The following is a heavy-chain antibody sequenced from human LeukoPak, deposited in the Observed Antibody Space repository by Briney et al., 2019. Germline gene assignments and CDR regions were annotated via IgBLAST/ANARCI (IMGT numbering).Heavy chain of an antibody. V-gene: IGHV1-69*13. CDR2: IIPIFGTA. CDR3: AAGRYDYVWGSYRRVVPDYYYYMDV. Sequence: GASVKVSCKASGGTFSSYAISWVRQAPGQGLEWMGGIIPIFGTANYAQKFQGRVTITADESTSTAYMELSSLRSEDTAVYYCAAGRYDYVWGSYRRVVPDYYYYMDVWGKGTTVTISS. D-gene: IGHD3-16*02. J-gene: IGHJ6*03. CDR1: GGTFSSYA.